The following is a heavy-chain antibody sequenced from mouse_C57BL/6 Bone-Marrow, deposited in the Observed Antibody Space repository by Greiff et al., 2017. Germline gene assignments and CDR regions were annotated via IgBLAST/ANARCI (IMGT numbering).Heavy chain of an antibody. CDR2: IFPGSGST. V-gene: IGHV1-75*01. J-gene: IGHJ2*01. CDR3: ARSVDWEKVYFDY. Sequence: VQVVEPGPELVKPGASVKISCKASGYTFTDYYINWVKQRPGQGLEWIGWIFPGSGSTYNNEKFKGKATLTVDKSSSAAYMLRSSLTSEASAVYCGARSVDWEKVYFDYWGQGTTLTVSS. D-gene: IGHD4-1*01. CDR1: GYTFTDYY.